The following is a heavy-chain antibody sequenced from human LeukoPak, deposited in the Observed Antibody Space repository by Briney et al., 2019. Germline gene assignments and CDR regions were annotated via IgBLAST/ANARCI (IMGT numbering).Heavy chain of an antibody. V-gene: IGHV1-2*02. CDR1: GYTFTGYY. D-gene: IGHD2-15*01. J-gene: IGHJ5*02. CDR2: INPNSGGT. CDR3: ARSQDIVGVNWFDP. Sequence: ASVKVSCKASGYTFTGYYMHWVRQAPGQGLEWMGWINPNSGGTNYAQKFQGRVTMTRDTSISTAYMELSRLRSDDTAVYYCARSQDIVGVNWFDPWGQGTLVTASS.